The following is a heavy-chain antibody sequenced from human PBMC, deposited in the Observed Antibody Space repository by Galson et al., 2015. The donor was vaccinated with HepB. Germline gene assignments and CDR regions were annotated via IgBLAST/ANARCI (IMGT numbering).Heavy chain of an antibody. CDR2: IWYDGSNK. V-gene: IGHV3-33*01. D-gene: IGHD4-11*01. Sequence: SLRLSCAASGFTFSSYGMHWVRQAPGKGLEWVAVIWYDGSNKYYADSVKGRFTISRDNSKNTLYLQMNSLRAEDTAVYYCAREYATTVNYYYYGMDVWGQGTTVTVSS. CDR3: AREYATTVNYYYYGMDV. CDR1: GFTFSSYG. J-gene: IGHJ6*02.